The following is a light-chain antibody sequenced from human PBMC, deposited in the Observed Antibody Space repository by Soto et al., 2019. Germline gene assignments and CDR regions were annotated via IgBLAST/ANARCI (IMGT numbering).Light chain of an antibody. CDR1: SSDVGGYNY. CDR2: EVS. CDR3: DSYTSSGTVV. Sequence: QSALTQPASVSGSPGQSITISCTGTSSDVGGYNYVSWYQEHPGKAPKLIIYEVSNRPSGVSNRFSGSKSGNTASLTVSGLPAEDEADYYCDSYTSSGTVVFGGGTQLTVL. V-gene: IGLV2-14*01. J-gene: IGLJ2*01.